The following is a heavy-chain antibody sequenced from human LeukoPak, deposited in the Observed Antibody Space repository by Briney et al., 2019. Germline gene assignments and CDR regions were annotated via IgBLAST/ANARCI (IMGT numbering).Heavy chain of an antibody. D-gene: IGHD3-22*01. V-gene: IGHV3-7*03. CDR3: AKDNYYDSSGYIDY. Sequence: PGGSLRLSCAASGFTFSSYWMTWVRQPPGKGLEWVANIKYDGSAKYYGDSVKGRFTISRDNTKNSLYLQMNSLRAEDMALYYCAKDNYYDSSGYIDYWGQGTLVTVSS. CDR2: IKYDGSAK. CDR1: GFTFSSYW. J-gene: IGHJ4*02.